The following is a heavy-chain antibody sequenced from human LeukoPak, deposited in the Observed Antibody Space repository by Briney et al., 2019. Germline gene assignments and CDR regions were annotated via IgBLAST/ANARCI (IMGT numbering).Heavy chain of an antibody. Sequence: ASVKVSCKASGYTFTSYYMHWVRQAPGQGLEWMGIINPSGGSTSYAQKFQGRVTTTRDMSTSTVYMELSSLRSEDTAVYYCARRLMTTVRGVNHWYFDLWGRGTLVTVSS. CDR3: ARRLMTTVRGVNHWYFDL. V-gene: IGHV1-46*01. CDR2: INPSGGST. J-gene: IGHJ2*01. CDR1: GYTFTSYY. D-gene: IGHD3-10*01.